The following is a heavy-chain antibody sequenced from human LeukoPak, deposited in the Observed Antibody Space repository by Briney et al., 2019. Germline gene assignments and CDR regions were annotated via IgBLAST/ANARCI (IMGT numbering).Heavy chain of an antibody. CDR3: ARDNSVGDYAWWFDP. J-gene: IGHJ5*02. CDR2: INPSGSST. CDR1: GYAFTRHY. V-gene: IGHV1-46*01. Sequence: ASVKLSCKASGYAFTRHYMHWVREAPGQGLEWMGLINPSGSSTIYAQKFQGRVTMTRDMSTSTDYMELSSLRSEDTAVYYCARDNSVGDYAWWFDPWGQGTLVTVSS. D-gene: IGHD1-26*01.